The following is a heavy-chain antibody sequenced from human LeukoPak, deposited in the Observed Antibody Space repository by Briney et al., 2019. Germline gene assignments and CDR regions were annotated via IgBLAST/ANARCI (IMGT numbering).Heavy chain of an antibody. CDR1: GGSISSSSYC. CDR2: IYCSGST. J-gene: IGHJ4*02. D-gene: IGHD2-2*02. CDR3: ARGIGPAVIY. V-gene: IGHV4-39*01. Sequence: SETPSLTCTVSGGSISSSSYCWGWIRQPPGKGLEWLVCIYCSGSTYYYPSLKGGVTISAAKSKNPFSLKLSSVAATDTALSYRARGIGPAVIYWGQGTVVTVSS.